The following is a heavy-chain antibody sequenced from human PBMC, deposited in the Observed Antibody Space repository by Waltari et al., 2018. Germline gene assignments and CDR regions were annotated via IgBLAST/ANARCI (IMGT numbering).Heavy chain of an antibody. J-gene: IGHJ4*02. CDR2: VDPEDGET. V-gene: IGHV1-24*01. CDR1: GYTLTELA. CDR3: ATVPSYCSSTSCYTGDY. D-gene: IGHD2-2*02. Sequence: QVQLVPSGAEVKKPGASVKVSCKVSGYTLTELAMHWVRQAPGKGLEWMGGVDPEDGETIYAQKFQGRVTMTEDTSTDTAYMELSSLRSEDTAVYYCATVPSYCSSTSCYTGDYWGQGTLVTVSS.